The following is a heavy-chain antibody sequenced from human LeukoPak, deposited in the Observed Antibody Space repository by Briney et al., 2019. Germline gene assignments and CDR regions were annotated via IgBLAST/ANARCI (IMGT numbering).Heavy chain of an antibody. CDR2: IYYSGDT. D-gene: IGHD2-21*02. J-gene: IGHJ4*02. Sequence: PSETLSLTCTVSGGSISSHGYYWAWIRQPPGKGLEWIGNIYYSGDTYYNPSLKSRVTISVDTSKNQFSLKLSSVTAADTAVYYCARDSLAYCGGDCYSDEGDYWGQGTLVTVSS. V-gene: IGHV4-39*07. CDR1: GGSISSHGYY. CDR3: ARDSLAYCGGDCYSDEGDY.